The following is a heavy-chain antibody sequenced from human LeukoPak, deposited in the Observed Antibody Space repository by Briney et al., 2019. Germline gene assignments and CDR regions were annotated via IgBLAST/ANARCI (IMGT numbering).Heavy chain of an antibody. V-gene: IGHV1-58*02. Sequence: TSVKVSCKASGFTFTSSAMQWVRQARGQRLEWIGWIVVGSGNTNYAQKFQERVTITRDMSTSTAYMGLSSLRSEDTAVYYCAAAGRIINCGGDCWGQGTLVTVSS. J-gene: IGHJ4*02. CDR1: GFTFTSSA. D-gene: IGHD2-21*01. CDR3: AAAGRIINCGGDC. CDR2: IVVGSGNT.